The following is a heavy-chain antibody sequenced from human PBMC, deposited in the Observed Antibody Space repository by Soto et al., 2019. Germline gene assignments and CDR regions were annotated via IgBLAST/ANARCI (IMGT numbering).Heavy chain of an antibody. CDR3: ARDKDWAFDY. Sequence: GGSLRLSCVASGFTFSSYSMVWVRQAPGKGLEWVSYIFTTGTTIYYADSVKGRFTVSRDNAKNSVFLLLNSLRAEDTAVYYCARDKDWAFDYWGQGTPVTVSS. V-gene: IGHV3-48*04. CDR2: IFTTGTTI. J-gene: IGHJ4*02. CDR1: GFTFSSYS. D-gene: IGHD3-9*01.